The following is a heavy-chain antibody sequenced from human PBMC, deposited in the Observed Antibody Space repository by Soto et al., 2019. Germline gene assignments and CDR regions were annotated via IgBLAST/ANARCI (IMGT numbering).Heavy chain of an antibody. CDR2: VSPSGST. V-gene: IGHV4-4*02. CDR1: GDSINSSYW. Sequence: PSETLSLTCAVSGDSINSSYWWSWVRQSPGKGLECIGEVSPSGSTNYNPSLKSRVTISIDKSRNQFSLNLISVTAADTAVYYCATYKDGWKGIRKYFQHWGQGKLVTVS. J-gene: IGHJ1*01. D-gene: IGHD1-1*01. CDR3: ATYKDGWKGIRKYFQH.